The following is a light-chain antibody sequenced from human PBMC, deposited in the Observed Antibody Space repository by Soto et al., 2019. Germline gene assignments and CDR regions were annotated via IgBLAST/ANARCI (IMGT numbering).Light chain of an antibody. CDR1: QSISTY. CDR2: TAS. Sequence: DIQMTQSPSSLSASVGDRVTITCRASQSISTYLNWYQQRPGKAPKLMIHTASSLQSGVPSRFSGSGSGTDFTLTISSLQPEEFASYYCQQSYSTPPTFGGGTKVEIK. V-gene: IGKV1-39*01. J-gene: IGKJ4*01. CDR3: QQSYSTPPT.